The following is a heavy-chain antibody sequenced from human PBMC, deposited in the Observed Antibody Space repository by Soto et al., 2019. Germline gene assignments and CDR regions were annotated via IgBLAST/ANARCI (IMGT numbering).Heavy chain of an antibody. CDR3: AKEVHCGGGSCSWSEGFDY. J-gene: IGHJ4*02. Sequence: QVQLVESGGGVVQPGRSRRLSCAASGFIFSSYGMHWVRQAPGKGLEWVAVISYEGSHTYYADSVKGRFTITRDNSKNTLYLQMNSLRPADTAVYYCAKEVHCGGGSCSWSEGFDYWGQGTLLTVSS. CDR2: ISYEGSHT. D-gene: IGHD2-15*01. V-gene: IGHV3-30*18. CDR1: GFIFSSYG.